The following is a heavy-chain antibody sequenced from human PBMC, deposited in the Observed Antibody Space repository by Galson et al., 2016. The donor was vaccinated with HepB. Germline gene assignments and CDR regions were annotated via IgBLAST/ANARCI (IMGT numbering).Heavy chain of an antibody. CDR3: AREGNLGY. Sequence: SLRLSCAASGFNVNSNYMYWVRQTPGKGLEYVANIMPDGRQKYYVDSVKGRFTISRDNAMDSLYLQMNSLRAEDTAVYYCAREGNLGYWGQGTLVTVSS. V-gene: IGHV3-7*04. CDR2: IMPDGRQK. CDR1: GFNVNSNY. J-gene: IGHJ4*02.